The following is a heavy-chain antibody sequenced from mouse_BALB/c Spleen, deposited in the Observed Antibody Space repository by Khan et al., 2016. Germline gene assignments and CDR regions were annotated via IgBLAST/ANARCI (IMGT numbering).Heavy chain of an antibody. CDR3: AITFWYFDF. CDR2: INPDSSTI. Sequence: EVKLLESGGGLVQPGGSLKISCAASGFDFSRYWMSWVRQAPGKGLEWIGEINPDSSTINYTPSLKNQFIIYSDNAKNTLYQQTSKVRSEDTALYDCAITFWYFDFWGAGTTVTVSS. V-gene: IGHV4-1*02. D-gene: IGHD2-4*01. CDR1: GFDFSRYW. J-gene: IGHJ1*01.